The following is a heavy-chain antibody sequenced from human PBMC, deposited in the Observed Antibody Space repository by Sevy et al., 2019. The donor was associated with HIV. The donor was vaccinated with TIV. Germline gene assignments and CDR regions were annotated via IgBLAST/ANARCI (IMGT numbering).Heavy chain of an antibody. V-gene: IGHV3-30*18. D-gene: IGHD3-22*01. CDR3: AKDMGGIVVSSGTDY. CDR1: GFTFSSYG. Sequence: GGSLRLSCAASGFTFSSYGMHWVRQAPGKGLEWVAVISYDGSNKYYADSVKGRFTISRYNSKNTLYLQMNSLRAEDTAVYYCAKDMGGIVVSSGTDYWGQGTLVTVSS. J-gene: IGHJ4*02. CDR2: ISYDGSNK.